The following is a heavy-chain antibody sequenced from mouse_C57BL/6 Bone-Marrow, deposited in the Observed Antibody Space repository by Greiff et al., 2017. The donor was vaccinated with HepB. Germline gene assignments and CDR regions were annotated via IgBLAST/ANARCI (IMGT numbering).Heavy chain of an antibody. V-gene: IGHV1-76*01. D-gene: IGHD2-12*01. CDR1: GYTFTDYY. CDR3: ARTLYQLRGYFDY. CDR2: IYPGSGNT. Sequence: QVQLQQSGAELVRPGASVKLSCKASGYTFTDYYINWVKQRPGQGLEWIARIYPGSGNTYYNEKFKGKATLTAEKSSSTAYMQLSSLTSEDSAVYFCARTLYQLRGYFDYWGQGTTLTVSS. J-gene: IGHJ2*01.